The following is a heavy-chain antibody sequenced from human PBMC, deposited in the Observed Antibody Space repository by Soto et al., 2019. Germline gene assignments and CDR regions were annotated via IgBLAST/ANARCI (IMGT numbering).Heavy chain of an antibody. CDR2: INPSGGST. CDR3: ASRYLYYFDY. D-gene: IGHD3-9*01. Sequence: ASVKVFCKASGYTFTSCYMHWVRQAPGQGLEWMGIINPSGGSTSYAQKFQGRVTMTRDTSTSTVYMELSSLRSEDTAVYYCASRYLYYFDYWGQGTLVTVSS. V-gene: IGHV1-46*01. CDR1: GYTFTSCY. J-gene: IGHJ4*02.